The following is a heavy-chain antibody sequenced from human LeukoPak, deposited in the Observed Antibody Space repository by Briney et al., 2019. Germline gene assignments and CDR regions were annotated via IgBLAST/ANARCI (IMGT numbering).Heavy chain of an antibody. J-gene: IGHJ3*02. CDR3: GRDLHSITIFGVVTNDAFDI. V-gene: IGHV4-61*02. Sequence: SETLSLTCTVSGGSISSGSYYWSWIRQPAGKGLEWIGRIYTSGSTNYNPSLKSRVTISACTTKNQFNLKPSSVTAEDTALYYCGRDLHSITIFGVVTNDAFDIWGQGTMVTVSS. CDR2: IYTSGST. D-gene: IGHD3-3*01. CDR1: GGSISSGSYY.